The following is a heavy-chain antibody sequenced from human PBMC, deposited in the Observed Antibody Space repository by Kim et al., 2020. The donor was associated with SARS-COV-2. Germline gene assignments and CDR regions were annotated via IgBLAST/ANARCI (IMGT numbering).Heavy chain of an antibody. D-gene: IGHD2-15*01. Sequence: SETLSLTCAVYGGSFSGYYWSWIRQPPGKGLEWIGEINHSGSTNYNPSLKSRVTISVDTSKNQFSLKLSSVTAADTAVYYCARGGYCSGGSCYFLYYYYYGMDVWGQGTTVTVSS. V-gene: IGHV4-34*01. CDR1: GGSFSGYY. CDR3: ARGGYCSGGSCYFLYYYYYGMDV. J-gene: IGHJ6*02. CDR2: INHSGST.